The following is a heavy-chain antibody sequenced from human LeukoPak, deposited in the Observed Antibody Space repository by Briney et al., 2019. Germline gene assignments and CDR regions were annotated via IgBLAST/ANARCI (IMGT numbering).Heavy chain of an antibody. CDR1: GGSPSVHY. CDR3: AGGGPIVATDY. J-gene: IGHJ4*02. V-gene: IGHV4-34*01. D-gene: IGHD5-12*01. CDR2: INHSGST. Sequence: SETLSLTCAVYGGSPSVHYWRWIRQPPGKGLEWIGEINHSGSTNYNPSLKSRVTISVDTSKNQFSLKLSSVTAADTAVYYCAGGGPIVATDYWGQGTLVTVSS.